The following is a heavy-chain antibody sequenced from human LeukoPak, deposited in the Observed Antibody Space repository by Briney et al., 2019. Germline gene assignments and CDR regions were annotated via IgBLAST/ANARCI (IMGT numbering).Heavy chain of an antibody. J-gene: IGHJ6*03. V-gene: IGHV3-9*01. CDR2: ISWNSGSI. Sequence: GGSLRLSCAASGFTFDEYVMHSVRQAPGKGLEWVSGISWNSGSIGYADSVKGRFTISRENAKKSLYLQMNSLRAEDTALYYCAKGAPGNYYDMDVWGTGTTVTVSS. CDR1: GFTFDEYV. CDR3: AKGAPGNYYDMDV.